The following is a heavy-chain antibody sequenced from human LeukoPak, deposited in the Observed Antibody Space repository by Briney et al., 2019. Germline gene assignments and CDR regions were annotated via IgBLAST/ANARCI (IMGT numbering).Heavy chain of an antibody. Sequence: PSETLSLTCTVSGCSISSYYWSWIRQPAGKGLEWIGRIYTSVSTNYNPSLKSRVTMSVDTSKDQFSLKLSSVTAADPAGHYFARGPLTSDYWYFDLWGRGTLVTVSS. CDR1: GCSISSYY. J-gene: IGHJ2*01. CDR2: IYTSVST. V-gene: IGHV4-4*07. CDR3: ARGPLTSDYWYFDL. D-gene: IGHD2-2*01.